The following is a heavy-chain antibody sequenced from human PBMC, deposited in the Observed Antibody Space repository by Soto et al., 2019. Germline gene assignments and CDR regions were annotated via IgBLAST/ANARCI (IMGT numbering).Heavy chain of an antibody. CDR1: GFTVSSNY. Sequence: GGSLRLSCAASGFTVSSNYMSWVRQAPGKGLEWVSVIYSGGSTYYADSVKGRFTISRDNSKNTLYLQMNSLRAEDTAVYYCARDSTMVRGVIIQWGQGTLVTVSS. J-gene: IGHJ4*02. CDR3: ARDSTMVRGVIIQ. CDR2: IYSGGST. D-gene: IGHD3-10*01. V-gene: IGHV3-66*01.